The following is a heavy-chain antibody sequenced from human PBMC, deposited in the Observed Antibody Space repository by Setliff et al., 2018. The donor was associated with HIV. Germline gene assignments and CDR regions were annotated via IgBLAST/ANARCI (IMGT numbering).Heavy chain of an antibody. D-gene: IGHD2-15*01. Sequence: SETLSLTCTVSNDSISSGTHYWSWLRQHPGKGLEWIGYIYYSGSTSYNPSLKSQVAISVDTSKNQFSLRLLSVTAADTAMYYCARGNVYGGLERYNWFDPWGRGTLVTVSS. CDR1: NDSISSGTHY. CDR3: ARGNVYGGLERYNWFDP. V-gene: IGHV4-31*01. J-gene: IGHJ5*02. CDR2: IYYSGST.